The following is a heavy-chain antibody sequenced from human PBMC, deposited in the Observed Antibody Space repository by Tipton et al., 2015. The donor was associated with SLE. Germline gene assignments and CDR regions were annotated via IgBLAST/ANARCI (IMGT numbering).Heavy chain of an antibody. CDR3: ARVLGGDDPLYYFDV. Sequence: TLSLTCSVSGVSVASTDFSWVWMRQPPGEGLESIGSIYYSGSTSYNPSLRSRVIISVDTSTNQISLRLNSVTAADTAVYWCARVLGGDDPLYYFDVWGRGTLVTVSS. J-gene: IGHJ2*01. D-gene: IGHD2-21*01. V-gene: IGHV4-39*07. CDR1: GVSVASTDFS. CDR2: IYYSGST.